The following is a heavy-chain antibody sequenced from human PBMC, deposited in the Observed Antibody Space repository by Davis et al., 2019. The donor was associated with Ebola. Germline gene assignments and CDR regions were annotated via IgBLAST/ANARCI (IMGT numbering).Heavy chain of an antibody. Sequence: LSLTCAVYGGSFSDYYMSWIRQAPGKGLEWISYISTSDNTIYYADSVKGRFTISRDNAKNSLYLQMNSLRAEDTAVYYCARVSNKFGMDVWGQGTTVTVSS. CDR3: ARVSNKFGMDV. D-gene: IGHD1/OR15-1a*01. CDR2: ISTSDNTI. V-gene: IGHV3-11*01. J-gene: IGHJ6*02. CDR1: GGSFSDYY.